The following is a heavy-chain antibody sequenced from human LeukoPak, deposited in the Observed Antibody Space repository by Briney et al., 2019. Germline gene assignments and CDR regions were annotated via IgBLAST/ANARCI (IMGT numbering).Heavy chain of an antibody. V-gene: IGHV3-66*01. CDR3: ARDRIEGATSDFDY. CDR1: GLTVSDNF. J-gene: IGHJ4*02. Sequence: GGSLRLSCAASGLTVSDNFMSWVRQSPGKGLELVSVLYRGGNTYYADSVRGRFTISRDNSKNMVYLQMNSLTAEDTAVYYCARDRIEGATSDFDYWGQGTLVTVSS. CDR2: LYRGGNT. D-gene: IGHD2-21*01.